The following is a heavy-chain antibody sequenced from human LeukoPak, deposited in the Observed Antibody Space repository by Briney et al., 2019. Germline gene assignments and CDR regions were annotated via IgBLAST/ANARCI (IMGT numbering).Heavy chain of an antibody. J-gene: IGHJ4*02. CDR1: GFTFSSYG. D-gene: IGHD6-13*01. CDR2: ISYDGSNK. CDR3: AKDSSRLNYYFDY. Sequence: SGRSLRLSCAASGFTFSSYGMHWVRQAPGKGLEWVAVISYDGSNKYYADSMKGRFTISRDNSKNTLYLQVNSLRAEDTAVYYCAKDSSRLNYYFDYWGQGTLVTVSS. V-gene: IGHV3-30*18.